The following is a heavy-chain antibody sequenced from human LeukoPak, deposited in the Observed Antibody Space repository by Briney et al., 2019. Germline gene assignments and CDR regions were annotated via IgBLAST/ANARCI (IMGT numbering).Heavy chain of an antibody. V-gene: IGHV3-9*01. CDR1: GFTFDDYA. CDR3: AKGLYDILTGCHDY. Sequence: GGSLRLSCAASGFTFDDYAMHWVRQAPGKGLEWVSGISWNSGSIGYADSVKGRFTISRDNAKNSLYLQMNSLRAEDTALYYCAKGLYDILTGCHDYWGQGTLVTVSS. D-gene: IGHD3-9*01. CDR2: ISWNSGSI. J-gene: IGHJ4*02.